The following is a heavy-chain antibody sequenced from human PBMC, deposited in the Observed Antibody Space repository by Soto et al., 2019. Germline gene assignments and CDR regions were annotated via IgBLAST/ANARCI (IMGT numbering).Heavy chain of an antibody. J-gene: IGHJ5*02. CDR3: ARDLSPYSDYYDESTSETWFDP. D-gene: IGHD3-16*01. V-gene: IGHV3-11*01. CDR1: GFTFSDYY. CDR2: ISKSGSII. Sequence: LRLSCAASGFTFSDYYMSWLRQPPGKGLEWVSYISKSGSIIHFADSVKGRFAISRGNAKNTLYLQMSSLRAEDTALYYCARDLSPYSDYYDESTSETWFDPWGQGTLVTVSS.